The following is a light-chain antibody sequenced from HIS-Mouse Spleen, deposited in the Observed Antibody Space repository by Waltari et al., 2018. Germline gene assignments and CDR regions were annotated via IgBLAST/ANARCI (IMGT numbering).Light chain of an antibody. CDR1: ALPKKY. V-gene: IGLV3-10*01. J-gene: IGLJ2*01. Sequence: SYELTQPPSVSVSPGQTARITCSGDALPKKYADWYQQKPGQAPVLGIYEDSKRPSGIPERFSGSSSGTMATLTISGAQVEDEADYYCYSTDSSGNHRVFGGGTKLTVL. CDR3: YSTDSSGNHRV. CDR2: EDS.